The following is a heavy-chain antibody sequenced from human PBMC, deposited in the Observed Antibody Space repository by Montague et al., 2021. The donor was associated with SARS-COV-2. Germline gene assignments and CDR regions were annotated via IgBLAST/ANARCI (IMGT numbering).Heavy chain of an antibody. CDR1: GGSVIGTSYY. D-gene: IGHD2-2*01. CDR2: IHHSGTT. CDR3: ARQRGPAGNHWFDP. Sequence: SETLSLTCTVSGGSVIGTSYYWAWIRQPPGKGLEWIVNIHHSGTTFYNLSLKSRVTISVDTSKNAVSLTLNSVTAADMAVYYCARQRGPAGNHWFDPWGQGTLVTVSS. V-gene: IGHV4-39*01. J-gene: IGHJ5*02.